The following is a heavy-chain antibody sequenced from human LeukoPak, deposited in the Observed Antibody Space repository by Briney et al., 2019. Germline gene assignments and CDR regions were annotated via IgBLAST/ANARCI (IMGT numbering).Heavy chain of an antibody. CDR2: ISAYNGNT. Sequence: GASVKVSCKASGYTFTSYGISWVRQAPGQGLEWMGWISAYNGNTNYARKLQGRVTMTTVTSTSTAYMELRSLRSDDTAVYYCARVYCSSTSCYESTTVTTSWFDPWGQGTLVTVSS. D-gene: IGHD2-2*01. J-gene: IGHJ5*02. V-gene: IGHV1-18*01. CDR3: ARVYCSSTSCYESTTVTTSWFDP. CDR1: GYTFTSYG.